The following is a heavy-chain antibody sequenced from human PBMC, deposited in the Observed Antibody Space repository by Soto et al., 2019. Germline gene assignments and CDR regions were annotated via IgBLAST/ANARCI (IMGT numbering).Heavy chain of an antibody. CDR3: ARLFSRSWGSGSYRANNFDY. D-gene: IGHD3-10*01. CDR1: GGSIRSSSCY. CDR2: IYYSGST. J-gene: IGHJ4*02. V-gene: IGHV4-39*01. Sequence: PSETQSLTCTVSGGSIRSSSCYWGWIRQPPGKGLEWIGSIYYSGSTYYNPSLKSRVTISVDTSKNQFSLKLSSVTAADTAVYYCARLFSRSWGSGSYRANNFDYWGQGTLVTVSS.